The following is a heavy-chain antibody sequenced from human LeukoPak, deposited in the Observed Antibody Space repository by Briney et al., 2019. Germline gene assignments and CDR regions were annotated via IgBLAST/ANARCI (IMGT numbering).Heavy chain of an antibody. Sequence: SETLSLTCTVSGGSISGSSYHWGWIRQPPGKGPEWIGSINYSWHTYYNPSLESRVTISVDSSKNQFSLKVTSVTAADTALYYCAPTYSYTRGGYDYWGPGTLVTVSS. D-gene: IGHD5-18*01. CDR1: GGSISGSSYH. CDR3: APTYSYTRGGYDY. V-gene: IGHV4-39*01. J-gene: IGHJ4*02. CDR2: INYSWHT.